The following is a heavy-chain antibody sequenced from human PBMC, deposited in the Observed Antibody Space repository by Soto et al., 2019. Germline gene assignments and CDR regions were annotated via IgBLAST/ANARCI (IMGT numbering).Heavy chain of an antibody. CDR2: VSASKGNT. D-gene: IGHD3-22*01. CDR3: AREVGTVVRDISVYYQDMDV. V-gene: IGHV1-3*01. J-gene: IGHJ6*02. Sequence: GASVKVSCKASGYTFTSYGIHWVRQAPGQGLEWMGCVSASKGNTKYSQKFQGRVTLTRDTSTSTAYMELRSLRSEDTAVYYCAREVGTVVRDISVYYQDMDVWGQGTPVTVSS. CDR1: GYTFTSYG.